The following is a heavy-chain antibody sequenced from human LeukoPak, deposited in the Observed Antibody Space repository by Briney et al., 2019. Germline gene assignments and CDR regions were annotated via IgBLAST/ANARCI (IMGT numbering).Heavy chain of an antibody. CDR1: GFTFSDYD. CDR3: AKKLPPASFYFDF. D-gene: IGHD3-16*02. Sequence: GGSLRLSCVASGFTFSDYDMTWVRQAPGNGLEYVSSIGSGGYTFYAGSVKGRFSISRDNSKSALYLQMNSLRADDTAVYFCAKKLPPASFYFDFWGQGSLVTVSS. V-gene: IGHV3-23*01. CDR2: IGSGGYT. J-gene: IGHJ4*02.